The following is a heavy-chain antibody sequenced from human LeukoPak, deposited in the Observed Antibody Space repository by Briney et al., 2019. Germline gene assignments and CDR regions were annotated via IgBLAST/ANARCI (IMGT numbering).Heavy chain of an antibody. CDR3: AKDARGDYYYYMDV. J-gene: IGHJ6*03. CDR2: IRYDGSNK. V-gene: IGHV3-30*02. Sequence: GGSLRLSCAASGFTFSSYGMHWVRQAPGKGLEWVAFIRYDGSNKYYADSVKGRFTISRDNSKNTLYLQMNSLRAEDTAVYYCAKDARGDYYYYMDVWGKGTTVTISS. D-gene: IGHD3-10*01. CDR1: GFTFSSYG.